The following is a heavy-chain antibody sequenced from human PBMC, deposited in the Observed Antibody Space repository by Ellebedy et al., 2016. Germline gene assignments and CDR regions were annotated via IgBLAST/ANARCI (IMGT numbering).Heavy chain of an antibody. CDR2: VFHTGTT. Sequence: SETLSLTCNVSGGSVSSDYWNWIRRPPGKGLEWIGYVFHTGTTNYNPSLKSRVTMSVDTSRSQFSLRLTSVTAADTAVYYCAKWNGGWYAFEVWGQGTMVTVSS. J-gene: IGHJ3*01. D-gene: IGHD6-19*01. CDR3: AKWNGGWYAFEV. CDR1: GGSVSSDY. V-gene: IGHV4-59*02.